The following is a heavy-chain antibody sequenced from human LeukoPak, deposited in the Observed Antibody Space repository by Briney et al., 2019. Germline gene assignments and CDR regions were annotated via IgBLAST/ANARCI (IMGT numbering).Heavy chain of an antibody. J-gene: IGHJ4*02. D-gene: IGHD1-26*01. CDR1: GFTFSNFA. Sequence: GGSLRLSCGASGFTFSNFAMSWVRQAPGKGLEWVSVISGSGGSTYYADSVKGRFTISRDSSKNTLYLQMSSLRAEDTAVYYCAKGGKWDVTPFDYWGQGTLVTVSS. CDR3: AKGGKWDVTPFDY. CDR2: ISGSGGST. V-gene: IGHV3-23*01.